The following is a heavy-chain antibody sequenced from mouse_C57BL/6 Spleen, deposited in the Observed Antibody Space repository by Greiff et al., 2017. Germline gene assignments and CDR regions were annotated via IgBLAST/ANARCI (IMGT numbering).Heavy chain of an antibody. CDR2: IDPETGGT. CDR1: GYTFTDYE. J-gene: IGHJ1*03. V-gene: IGHV1-15*01. D-gene: IGHD1-1*01. CDR3: TRFITTVLARWYFGV. Sequence: VQLQQSGAELVRPGASVTLSCKASGYTFTDYEMHWVKQTHMHGLEWIGDIDPETGGTAYNQKFKGKAILTADKSSSTAYMELRSLTAQDSAVYYCTRFITTVLARWYFGVRGTKATVTFSS.